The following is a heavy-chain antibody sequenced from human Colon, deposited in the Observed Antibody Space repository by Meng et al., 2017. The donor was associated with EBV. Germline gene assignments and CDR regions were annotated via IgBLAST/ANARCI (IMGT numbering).Heavy chain of an antibody. V-gene: IGHV6-1*01. J-gene: IGHJ4*02. CDR3: ARETTGGYYFDY. CDR2: TNYRSKWYD. CDR1: GDSVSSNTAA. Sequence: QRTQSGLSRVRPSQTLSLTWASSGDSVSSNTAAWNWIRPSTSRGLEWLGRTNYRSKWYDDYALSVKSRLTINPDTSKNQFSLQLNSVTPEDTAVYFCARETTGGYYFDYWGQGTLVTASS. D-gene: IGHD1-1*01.